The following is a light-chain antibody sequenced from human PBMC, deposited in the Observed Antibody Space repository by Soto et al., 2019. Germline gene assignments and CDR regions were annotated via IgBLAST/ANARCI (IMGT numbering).Light chain of an antibody. CDR2: YAY. V-gene: IGKV3-11*01. CDR1: QSVSSH. CDR3: QQRSSWPPIT. J-gene: IGKJ5*01. Sequence: EIVLTQSPGPLSVSRVERATLSCRGSQSVSSHLSWYQQQPRQPPTLLLFYAYTRAAGVPASFSGSRSWTDFILTIRSLEPEDFSVYFCQQRSSWPPITFGQGTRLDIK.